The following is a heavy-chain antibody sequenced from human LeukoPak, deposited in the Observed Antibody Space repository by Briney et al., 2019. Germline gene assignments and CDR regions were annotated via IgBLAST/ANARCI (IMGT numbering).Heavy chain of an antibody. J-gene: IGHJ4*02. CDR2: INPNSGGT. Sequence: GASVKVSCKASGYTFTGYYMHWVRQAPGQGLEWMGWINPNSGGTNYAQKFQGRVTMTRDTSISTAYMELSRLRSDDTAVYYCSIFRVVIANFDYWGQGTLVTVSS. CDR1: GYTFTGYY. D-gene: IGHD3-3*01. CDR3: SIFRVVIANFDY. V-gene: IGHV1-2*02.